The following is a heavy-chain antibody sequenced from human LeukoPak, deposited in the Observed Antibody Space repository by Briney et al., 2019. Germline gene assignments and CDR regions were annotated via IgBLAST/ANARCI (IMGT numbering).Heavy chain of an antibody. CDR1: GYTFTSYG. CDR3: AAGPRYCSGGSCYSGGFYYGMDV. J-gene: IGHJ6*02. CDR2: IVVGSGNT. Sequence: ASVKVSCKASGYTFTSYGISWVRQARGQRLEWIGWIVVGSGNTNYAQKFQERVTITGDMSTSTAYMELSSLRSEDTAVYYCAAGPRYCSGGSCYSGGFYYGMDVWGQGTTVTVSS. V-gene: IGHV1-58*02. D-gene: IGHD2-15*01.